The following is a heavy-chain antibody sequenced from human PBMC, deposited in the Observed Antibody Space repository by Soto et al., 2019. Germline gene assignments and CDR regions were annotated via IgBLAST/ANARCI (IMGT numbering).Heavy chain of an antibody. Sequence: EVQLVESGGGLVQPGGSLSLSCEASGFTFSDLHMDWVRQAPGNVLEWVGRIRNKADSYTTHYAASVKGRFIVSRDDSKISLYLEMNSLGTEDTGVYLCVSVPYSNGWYLDYWCRGTLVTVSS. CDR1: GFTFSDLH. V-gene: IGHV3-72*01. D-gene: IGHD6-19*01. CDR2: IRNKADSYTT. CDR3: VSVPYSNGWYLDY. J-gene: IGHJ4*02.